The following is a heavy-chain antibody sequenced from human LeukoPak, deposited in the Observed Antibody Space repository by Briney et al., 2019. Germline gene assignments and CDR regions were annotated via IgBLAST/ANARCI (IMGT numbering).Heavy chain of an antibody. CDR2: IKQDGSKK. J-gene: IGHJ4*02. CDR1: GFPFSSYW. D-gene: IGHD5-24*01. CDR3: TRVGYIDEGIDY. V-gene: IGHV3-7*04. Sequence: GGSLRLSCVASGFPFSSYWMTWVRQAPGKGLEWVANIKQDGSKKSYVDSVKGRFTVSRDNAKNSLYLQMNSLRAEDTAIYYCTRVGYIDEGIDYWGQGTLVTVSS.